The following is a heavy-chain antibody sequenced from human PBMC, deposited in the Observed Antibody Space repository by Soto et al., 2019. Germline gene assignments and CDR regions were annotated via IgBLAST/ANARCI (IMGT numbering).Heavy chain of an antibody. J-gene: IGHJ4*02. D-gene: IGHD5-18*01. CDR3: AKDQRLHGTSYFDS. CDR1: GLTFSSFG. V-gene: IGHV3-30*18. Sequence: QVQLVESGGGVVQPGMSLRLSCAAAGLTFSSFGMHWVRQTPGKGLEWVAVISFDGSNKYFADSVKGRFTISRDNSKNRLDLQMNSLRAEDPAVYYCAKDQRLHGTSYFDSWGQGTLVTVSS. CDR2: ISFDGSNK.